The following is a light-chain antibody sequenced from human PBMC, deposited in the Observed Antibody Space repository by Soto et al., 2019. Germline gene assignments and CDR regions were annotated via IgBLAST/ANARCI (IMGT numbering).Light chain of an antibody. V-gene: IGLV1-40*01. CDR2: GNS. CDR1: SSKIGAGYD. J-gene: IGLJ1*01. Sequence: QSVLTQPPSVSGAPRQRVTISCTGNSSKIGAGYDVHWYQQLPGTAPKPLIYGNSNRPSGVPDRFSGSKSGTSASLAITGLQAEDEADYYCQSYDSSLSGFYVFGTGTKVTVL. CDR3: QSYDSSLSGFYV.